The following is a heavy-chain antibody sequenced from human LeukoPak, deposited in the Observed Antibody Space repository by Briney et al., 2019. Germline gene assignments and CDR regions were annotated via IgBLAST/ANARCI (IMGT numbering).Heavy chain of an antibody. D-gene: IGHD1-26*01. CDR3: ARGRSNYYGMDV. V-gene: IGHV4-59*01. Sequence: SETLSLTCSVSDGSINSYYWDWIRRPPGKGLEWIGHIYYNGNTNYSPSLKSRVTMLVDTSKNLFSLKVSSVTAADTAVYYCARGRSNYYGMDVWGQGTTVTVSS. CDR2: IYYNGNT. J-gene: IGHJ6*02. CDR1: DGSINSYY.